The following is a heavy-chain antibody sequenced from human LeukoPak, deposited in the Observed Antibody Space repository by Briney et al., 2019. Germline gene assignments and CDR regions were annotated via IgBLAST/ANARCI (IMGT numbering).Heavy chain of an antibody. V-gene: IGHV3-21*01. Sequence: PGGSLRLSCAASGFTFSRYSMNWVRQAPGEGLEWVSSISSSSSYIYYADSVKGRFTISRDNAKNSLYLQMNSLRAEDTAVYYCARGGPDAFDIWGQGTMVTVSS. J-gene: IGHJ3*02. CDR2: ISSSSSYI. CDR3: ARGGPDAFDI. CDR1: GFTFSRYS. D-gene: IGHD2-15*01.